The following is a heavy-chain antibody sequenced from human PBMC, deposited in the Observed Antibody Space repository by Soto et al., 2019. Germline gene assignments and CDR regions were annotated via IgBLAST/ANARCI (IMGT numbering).Heavy chain of an antibody. V-gene: IGHV3-30-3*01. CDR2: ISYDGSNK. Sequence: QVQLVESGGGVVQPGRSLRLSCAASGFTFSSYAMHWVRQAPGKGLEWVAVISYDGSNKYYADSVKGRFTISRDNSKNTLYLQMNSLRAEDTAVYYCAREGKQWLVYWGQGTLVTVSS. CDR1: GFTFSSYA. CDR3: AREGKQWLVY. J-gene: IGHJ4*02. D-gene: IGHD6-19*01.